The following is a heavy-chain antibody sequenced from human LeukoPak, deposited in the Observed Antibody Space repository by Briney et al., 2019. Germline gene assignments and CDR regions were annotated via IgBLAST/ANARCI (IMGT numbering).Heavy chain of an antibody. CDR2: IYHSGST. CDR3: ATGGIVVVTAIGY. CDR1: GYSISSGYY. J-gene: IGHJ4*02. D-gene: IGHD2-21*02. Sequence: SETLSLACTVSGYSISSGYYWGWIRQPPGKGLEWIGSIYHSGSTYYNPSLKSRVTMSVDTSKNHFSLKLSSVTAADTAVYYCATGGIVVVTAIGYWGQGTLVTVSS. V-gene: IGHV4-38-2*02.